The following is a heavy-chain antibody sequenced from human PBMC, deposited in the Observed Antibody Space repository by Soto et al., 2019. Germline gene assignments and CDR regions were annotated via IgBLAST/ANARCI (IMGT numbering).Heavy chain of an antibody. V-gene: IGHV3-30-3*01. CDR3: APKTYSSGHTGY. D-gene: IGHD6-19*01. Sequence: GGSLRLSCAASGFTFSSYAMHWVRQAPGKGLEWVAVISYDGSNKYYADSVKGRFTISRDNSKNTLYLQMNSLRAEDTAVYYCAPKTYSSGHTGYWGQGTLVTVSS. J-gene: IGHJ4*02. CDR1: GFTFSSYA. CDR2: ISYDGSNK.